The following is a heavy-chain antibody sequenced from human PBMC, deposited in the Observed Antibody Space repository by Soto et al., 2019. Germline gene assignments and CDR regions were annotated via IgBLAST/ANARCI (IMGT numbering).Heavy chain of an antibody. V-gene: IGHV2-5*02. Sequence: SVPTLVNPTQTLTLTCTFSGFSLSTSGVGVGWIRQPPGKALEWLALIFWDDNKRYSPSLKSRLTISKDTSKNQVVLTMTNMDPVDTATYYCAHSPPGIRHFAPWGQGTLVTVSS. CDR3: AHSPPGIRHFAP. CDR2: IFWDDNK. CDR1: GFSLSTSGVG. J-gene: IGHJ5*02. D-gene: IGHD1-20*01.